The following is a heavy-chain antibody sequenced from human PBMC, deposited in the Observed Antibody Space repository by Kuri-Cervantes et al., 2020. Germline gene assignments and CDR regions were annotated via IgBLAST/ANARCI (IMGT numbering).Heavy chain of an antibody. CDR2: IYYSGST. CDR1: GGSISSYY. Sequence: GSLRLSCTVSGGSISSYYWSWIRQPPGKGLEWIGYIYYSGSTNYNPSFKSRVTISVDTSKNQFSLKLSSVTAADTAVYYCARLRGECSGGRCYRYYFDYWGQGTLVTVSS. J-gene: IGHJ4*02. CDR3: ARLRGECSGGRCYRYYFDY. D-gene: IGHD2-15*01. V-gene: IGHV4-59*08.